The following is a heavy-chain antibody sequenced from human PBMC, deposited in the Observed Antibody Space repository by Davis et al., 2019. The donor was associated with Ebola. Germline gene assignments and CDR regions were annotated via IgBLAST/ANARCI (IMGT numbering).Heavy chain of an antibody. D-gene: IGHD3-3*01. CDR3: ASGIFGVVIFSSLDS. J-gene: IGHJ4*02. CDR2: INPSGGST. Sequence: AASVKVSCKASGYTFTSYYMHWVRQAPGQGLEWMGIINPSGGSTSYAQKFQGRVTITADESTSTAYMELSSLRSEDTAVYYCASGIFGVVIFSSLDSWGQGTLVTVSS. V-gene: IGHV1-46*01. CDR1: GYTFTSYY.